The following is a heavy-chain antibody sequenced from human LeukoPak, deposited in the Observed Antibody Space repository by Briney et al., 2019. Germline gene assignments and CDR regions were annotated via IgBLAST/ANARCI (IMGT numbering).Heavy chain of an antibody. CDR3: ARGEQQLAIDY. CDR1: GGSFSGYY. CDR2: INHSGST. J-gene: IGHJ4*02. D-gene: IGHD6-13*01. Sequence: SEPLSLTCAVYGGSFSGYYWSWIRQPPGKGLEWIGEINHSGSTNYNPSLKSRVTISVDTSKNQFSLKLSSVTAADTAVYYCARGEQQLAIDYWGQGTLVTVSS. V-gene: IGHV4-34*01.